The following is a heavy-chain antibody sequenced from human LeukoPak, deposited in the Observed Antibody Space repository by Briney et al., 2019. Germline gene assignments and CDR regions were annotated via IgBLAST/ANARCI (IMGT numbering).Heavy chain of an antibody. J-gene: IGHJ4*02. Sequence: GGSLRLSCAASEFSVGSNYMSWVRQAPGKGLEWVSVIYSGGSTDYSDSVKGRFTISRDNSKNTLYLQMNSLRAEDTAVYYCARDRGEFDWLPFDNWGQGTLVTVSS. CDR2: IYSGGST. V-gene: IGHV3-66*01. CDR1: EFSVGSNY. CDR3: ARDRGEFDWLPFDN. D-gene: IGHD3-9*01.